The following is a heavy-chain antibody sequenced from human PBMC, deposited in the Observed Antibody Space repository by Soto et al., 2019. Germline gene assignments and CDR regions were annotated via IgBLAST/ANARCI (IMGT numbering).Heavy chain of an antibody. CDR1: GFTFSSYS. CDR2: ISSSSSTI. Sequence: EVQLVESGGGLVQPGGSLRLSCAASGFTFSSYSMNWVRQAPGKGLEWVSYISSSSSTIYYADSVKGRFTISRDNAKNSLYLQMNSLRAEDPAVYYCACVVTTFLFDYWGQVTLVTVSS. D-gene: IGHD2-21*02. V-gene: IGHV3-48*01. J-gene: IGHJ4*02. CDR3: ACVVTTFLFDY.